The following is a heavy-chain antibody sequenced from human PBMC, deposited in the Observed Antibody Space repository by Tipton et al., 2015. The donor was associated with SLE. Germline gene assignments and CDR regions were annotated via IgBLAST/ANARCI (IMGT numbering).Heavy chain of an antibody. V-gene: IGHV1-46*01. CDR2: INPGVDTT. D-gene: IGHD6-6*01. CDR1: GYTFTRYY. CDR3: ARSREYSTSSGLDY. J-gene: IGHJ4*02. Sequence: QSGAEVKKPGASVKVSCKASGYTFTRYYIHWVRQAPGQGLEWMGIINPGVDTTTYTQKFQGRVTMTRDTSTNTVYMEVSSLRSEDTAVYYCARSREYSTSSGLDYWGQGPLVTVSS.